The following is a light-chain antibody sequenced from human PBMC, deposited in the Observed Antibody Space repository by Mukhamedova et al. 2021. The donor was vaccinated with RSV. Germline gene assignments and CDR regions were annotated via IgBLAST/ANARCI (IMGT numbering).Light chain of an antibody. Sequence: KAPKPLIYAASTLQSGAPSRFSGSGSGTEFTLTISSLQPEDFATYDCQQRNSYPLTFGGGPTVEIK. V-gene: IGKV1-9*01. J-gene: IGKJ4*01. CDR3: QQRNSYPLT. CDR2: AAS.